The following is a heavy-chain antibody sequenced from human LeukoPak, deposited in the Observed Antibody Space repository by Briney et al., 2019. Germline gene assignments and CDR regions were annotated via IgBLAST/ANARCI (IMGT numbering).Heavy chain of an antibody. D-gene: IGHD1-26*01. CDR3: ARGYYDFDY. V-gene: IGHV3-48*03. J-gene: IGHJ4*02. Sequence: GGSLRLSCAASGFTFSSHEMNWVRQAPGKGLEWVSYISSSGSTIYYADSVKGRFTISRDNAKNSLYLQMNSLRAEDTAVYYCARGYYDFDYWGQGTLVTVSS. CDR2: ISSSGSTI. CDR1: GFTFSSHE.